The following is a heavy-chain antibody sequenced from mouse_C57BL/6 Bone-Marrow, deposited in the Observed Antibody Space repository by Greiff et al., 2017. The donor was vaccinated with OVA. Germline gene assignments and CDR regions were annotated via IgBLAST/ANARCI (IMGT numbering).Heavy chain of an antibody. J-gene: IGHJ3*01. CDR3: ARHIYYTGFAY. V-gene: IGHV5-12*01. D-gene: IGHD1-1*01. CDR2: ISNGGGST. CDR1: GFTFRDYY. Sequence: EVQLVESGGGLVQPGGSLKLSCAASGFTFRDYYMYWVRQTPEKRLEWVAYISNGGGSTYYPDTVKGRFTISRDNAKNTLYLQMSRLKSEDTAMYYCARHIYYTGFAYWGQGTLVTVSA.